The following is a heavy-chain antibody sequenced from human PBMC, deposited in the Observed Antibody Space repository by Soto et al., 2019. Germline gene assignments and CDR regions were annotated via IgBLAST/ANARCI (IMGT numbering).Heavy chain of an antibody. CDR1: GYSTSSGSY. Sequence: SETLSLTCTVSGYSTSSGSYWAWIRQPPGKGPEWIASIYHGGTTFYNPSLKSRITISVDTSNNQFSLKLTSVTAADTAVYYCARVHVMVVAGSTFDYWGHGTLVTVSS. V-gene: IGHV4-38-2*02. D-gene: IGHD6-19*01. CDR3: ARVHVMVVAGSTFDY. CDR2: IYHGGTT. J-gene: IGHJ4*01.